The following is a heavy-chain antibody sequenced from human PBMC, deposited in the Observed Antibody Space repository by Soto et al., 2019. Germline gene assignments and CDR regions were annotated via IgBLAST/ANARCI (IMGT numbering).Heavy chain of an antibody. V-gene: IGHV4-59*01. CDR3: ARRYGAFFDY. D-gene: IGHD4-17*01. CDR2: IYYSGST. J-gene: IGHJ4*02. CDR1: GGSISSGY. Sequence: SETLSLTCTVSGGSISSGYWSWIRQPPGKGLEWIGYIYYSGSTNYNPSLKSRVTISVDTSKNQFSLKLSSVTAADTAVYYCARRYGAFFDYWGQGTLVTVS.